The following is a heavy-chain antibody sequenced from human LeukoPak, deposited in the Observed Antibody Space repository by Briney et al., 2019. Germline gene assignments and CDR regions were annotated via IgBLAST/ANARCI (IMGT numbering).Heavy chain of an antibody. J-gene: IGHJ6*02. CDR1: GGSISSYY. V-gene: IGHV4-59*01. CDR2: IYYSGST. Sequence: PSETLSPTCTVSGGSISSYYWSWIRQPPGKGLEWIGYIYYSGSTNYNPSLKSRVTISVDTSKNQFSLKLSSVTAADTAVYYCARAPPGNGMDVWGQGTTVTVSS. CDR3: ARAPPGNGMDV.